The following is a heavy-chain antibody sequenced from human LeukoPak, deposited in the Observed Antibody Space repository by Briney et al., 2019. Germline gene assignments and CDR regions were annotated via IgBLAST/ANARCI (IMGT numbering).Heavy chain of an antibody. CDR3: ARAFHAFDI. D-gene: IGHD2/OR15-2a*01. V-gene: IGHV4-31*03. CDR1: GGSISSGGYY. Sequence: SETLSLTCTVSGGSISSGGYYWSWIRQHPGKGLERIGYIYYSGSTYYNPSLKSRVTISVDMSKTQFSLKLSSVTAADTAVYYCARAFHAFDIWGQGTMVTVSS. CDR2: IYYSGST. J-gene: IGHJ3*02.